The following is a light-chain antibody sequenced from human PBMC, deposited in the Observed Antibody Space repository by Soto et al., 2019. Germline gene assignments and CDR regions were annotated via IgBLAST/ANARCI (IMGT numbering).Light chain of an antibody. J-gene: IGKJ5*01. V-gene: IGKV1-12*01. CDR3: QRGHSFPIT. CDR1: QNIDNW. Sequence: DIQMTQTPSSVSATGGDRVTITCRASQNIDNWLAWYQQKPGKAPHLLIYSASTLQSGVPSRFSGSGSGTDFTLTINSLQPEDFGTYYCQRGHSFPITFGQGKRLEI. CDR2: SAS.